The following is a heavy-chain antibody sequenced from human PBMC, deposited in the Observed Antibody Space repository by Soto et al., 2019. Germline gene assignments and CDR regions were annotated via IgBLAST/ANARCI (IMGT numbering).Heavy chain of an antibody. CDR1: GYSFTSYW. J-gene: IGHJ4*02. Sequence: GDSLKISCKGSGYSFTSYWISWVRQMPGKCLEWMGRIDPSDSYTNYSPSFQGHVTISADKSISTAYLQWSSLKASDTAMYYSASHPQLLFGESHGGQGTLVTVSS. V-gene: IGHV5-10-1*01. D-gene: IGHD3-10*01. CDR3: ASHPQLLFGESH. CDR2: IDPSDSYT.